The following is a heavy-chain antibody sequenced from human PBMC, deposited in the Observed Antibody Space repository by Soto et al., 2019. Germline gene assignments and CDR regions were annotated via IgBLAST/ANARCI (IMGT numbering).Heavy chain of an antibody. J-gene: IGHJ4*02. CDR3: ARALVVAAEANIDY. D-gene: IGHD2-15*01. Sequence: SETLSLTCTVSGGSISSGGYYWSWIRQHPGKGPEWIGYIYYSGSTYYNPSLKSRVTISVDTSKNQFSLKLSSVTAADTAVYYCARALVVAAEANIDYWGQGTLVTVSS. CDR2: IYYSGST. CDR1: GGSISSGGYY. V-gene: IGHV4-31*03.